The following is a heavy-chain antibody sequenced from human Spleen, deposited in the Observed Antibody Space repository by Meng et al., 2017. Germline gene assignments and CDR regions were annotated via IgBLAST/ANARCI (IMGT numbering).Heavy chain of an antibody. V-gene: IGHV4-34*01. Sequence: VQLQQWGPVLLKPSETLSLTCVVSGGAFSDYYWSWIRQPPGKGLDWIGEINHSGSTNYNPSLESRATISVDTSQNNLSLKLSSVTAADSAVYYCARGPTTMAHDFDYWGQGTLVTVSS. D-gene: IGHD4-11*01. CDR1: GGAFSDYY. CDR3: ARGPTTMAHDFDY. CDR2: INHSGST. J-gene: IGHJ4*02.